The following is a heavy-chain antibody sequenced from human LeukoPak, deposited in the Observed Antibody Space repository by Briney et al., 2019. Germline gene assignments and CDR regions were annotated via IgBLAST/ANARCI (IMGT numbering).Heavy chain of an antibody. Sequence: GGSLRLSCAASGFTFSSYAMHWVRQAPGKGLEWVSLISSGGTDEYYADSVKGRFTISRDNSKNTLYLQLNSLRAEDTAVYYCARDSTYYYDSGSSGPHYFDNWGQGTLVTVSS. V-gene: IGHV3-30*01. D-gene: IGHD3-10*01. J-gene: IGHJ4*02. CDR2: ISSGGTDE. CDR3: ARDSTYYYDSGSSGPHYFDN. CDR1: GFTFSSYA.